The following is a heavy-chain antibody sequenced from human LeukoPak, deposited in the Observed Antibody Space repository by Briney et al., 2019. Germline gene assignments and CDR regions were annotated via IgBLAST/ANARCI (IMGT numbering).Heavy chain of an antibody. V-gene: IGHV4-39*01. CDR3: APQRGGLTRFDY. Sequence: SETLSLTCTVSGGSISSSSYYWGWIRQPPGKGLEWIGSIYYSGSTYYNPSLKSRVTISVDTSQNQFSLKLTSVTAADTAVYYCAPQRGGLTRFDYWGQGTLVTVSS. CDR2: IYYSGST. J-gene: IGHJ4*02. D-gene: IGHD3-16*01. CDR1: GGSISSSSYY.